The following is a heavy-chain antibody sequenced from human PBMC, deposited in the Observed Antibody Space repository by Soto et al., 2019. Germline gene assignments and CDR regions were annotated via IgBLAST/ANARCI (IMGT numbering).Heavy chain of an antibody. CDR1: GGSISQCR. J-gene: IGHJ5*02. V-gene: IGHV4-59*01. CDR3: TRDMFPEPAAPRGRFDP. D-gene: IGHD2-2*01. CDR2: IHYSGTT. Sequence: PETLSVTYTGSGGSISQCRESWIRHPLGKGLEWIGYIHYSGTTNYNPSLKSRVTMSVDTSKNQFSLKVNSVTAADTAVYYCTRDMFPEPAAPRGRFDPWGQGTLVTVS.